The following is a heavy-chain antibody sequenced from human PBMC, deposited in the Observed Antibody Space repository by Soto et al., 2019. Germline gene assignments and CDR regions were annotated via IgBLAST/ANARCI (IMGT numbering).Heavy chain of an antibody. J-gene: IGHJ5*02. V-gene: IGHV1-3*01. CDR1: ENTFSTYL. CDR2: HNGYNGQT. Sequence: GASVKVSCKASENTFSTYLVHWVRQVHGQGLEWMGWHNGYNGQTEYSQKFQGRVTITRDTSAKTAYLELRSLTSEDTAVCYCAGPHDRAGLGTWGQGTLVTVSS. CDR3: AGPHDRAGLGT. D-gene: IGHD1-1*01.